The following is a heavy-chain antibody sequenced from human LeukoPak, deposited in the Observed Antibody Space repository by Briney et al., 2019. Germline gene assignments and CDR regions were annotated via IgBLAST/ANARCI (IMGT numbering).Heavy chain of an antibody. CDR3: AKYSSGWCFEY. CDR2: ISASGGST. V-gene: IGHV3-23*01. CDR1: GFTFSSYA. J-gene: IGHJ4*02. D-gene: IGHD6-19*01. Sequence: PGGSLRLSCAASGFTFSSYAVSWVRQAPRKGLEWVSGISASGGSTYYADSVKGRFTISRDNSKNTLYLQMNSLRAEDTAVYYCAKYSSGWCFEYWGQGTLVTVSS.